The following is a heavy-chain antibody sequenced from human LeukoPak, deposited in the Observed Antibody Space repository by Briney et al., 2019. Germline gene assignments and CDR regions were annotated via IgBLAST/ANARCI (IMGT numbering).Heavy chain of an antibody. Sequence: GGSLRLSCAASGFTFRSYGMHWVRQAPGKGLEWVAIIRYDGTNKYYADSVKGRFTISRDNSKNMLYLQMNSLRAEDTAVYYCAKGSGYEARYYYYYMDVWGKGTTVTISS. CDR2: IRYDGTNK. D-gene: IGHD5-12*01. J-gene: IGHJ6*03. CDR1: GFTFRSYG. CDR3: AKGSGYEARYYYYYMDV. V-gene: IGHV3-30*02.